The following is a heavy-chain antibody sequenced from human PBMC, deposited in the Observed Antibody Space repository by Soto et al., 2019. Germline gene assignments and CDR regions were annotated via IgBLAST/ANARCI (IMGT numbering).Heavy chain of an antibody. D-gene: IGHD3-10*01. CDR2: IYYSGST. CDR1: GGSISSYY. Sequence: QVQLQESDPGLVKPSETLSLTCTVSGGSISSYYWSWIRQPPGKGLEWIGYIYYSGSTNYNPSLKSRVTISVDTSKNQFSLKLSSVTAADTAVYYCARRIRITMVRGVKGGNDDFDIWGQGTMVTVSS. V-gene: IGHV4-59*08. J-gene: IGHJ3*02. CDR3: ARRIRITMVRGVKGGNDDFDI.